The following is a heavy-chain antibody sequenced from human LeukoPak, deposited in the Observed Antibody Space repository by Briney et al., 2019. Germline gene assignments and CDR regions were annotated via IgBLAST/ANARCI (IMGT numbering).Heavy chain of an antibody. D-gene: IGHD5-12*01. CDR1: GFTFSSYA. CDR3: ARDQGYSGYDYYFDY. V-gene: IGHV3-23*01. Sequence: GGSLRLSCAASGFTFSSYAMSWVRQAPGKGLEWVSAISGSGGRIYYGASVKGRFTISRDNSKNTLNLQMNSLRAEDTAVYYCARDQGYSGYDYYFDYWGQGTLVTVSS. CDR2: ISGSGGRI. J-gene: IGHJ4*02.